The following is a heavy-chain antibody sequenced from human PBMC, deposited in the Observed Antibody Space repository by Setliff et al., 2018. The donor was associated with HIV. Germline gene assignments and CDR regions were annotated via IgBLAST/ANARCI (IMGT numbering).Heavy chain of an antibody. Sequence: GESPKISCAASEFTFSSYAMHWVRQAPGKGLEWVAVVSHDGIIKIYADSVKGRFTISRDNSKNTLYLQMTSLRPEDTAVYYCARDLRGGGNDYWGQGTLVTVSS. V-gene: IGHV3-30-3*01. CDR3: ARDLRGGGNDY. CDR2: VSHDGIIK. CDR1: EFTFSSYA. J-gene: IGHJ4*02. D-gene: IGHD2-15*01.